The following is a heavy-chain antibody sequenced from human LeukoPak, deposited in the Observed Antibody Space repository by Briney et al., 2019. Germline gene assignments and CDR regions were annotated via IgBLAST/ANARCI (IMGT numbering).Heavy chain of an antibody. CDR3: ARDLYFGVSGSADY. Sequence: GRSLRLSCAASGFTFSSYAMHWVRQAPGKGLEWVAVISYGGSNKYYADSVKGRFTISRDNSKNTLYLQMNSLRAEDTAVYYCARDLYFGVSGSADYWGQGTLVTVSS. J-gene: IGHJ4*02. V-gene: IGHV3-30-3*01. CDR1: GFTFSSYA. D-gene: IGHD6-19*01. CDR2: ISYGGSNK.